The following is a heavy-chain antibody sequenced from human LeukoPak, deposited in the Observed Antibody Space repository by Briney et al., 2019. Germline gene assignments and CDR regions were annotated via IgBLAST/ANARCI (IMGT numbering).Heavy chain of an antibody. D-gene: IGHD3-9*01. V-gene: IGHV1-2*02. CDR2: INPNSGGT. J-gene: IGHJ4*02. CDR3: ARFYYDILTGYYYFDF. CDR1: GYTFTVYY. Sequence: ASVKVSCTASGYTFTVYYMRWVRQAPGQGLEWMGWINPNSGGTNYAQKFQGRVTMTRDTSISTAYMELSRLRSDDTAVYYCARFYYDILTGYYYFDFWGQGTLGTVSS.